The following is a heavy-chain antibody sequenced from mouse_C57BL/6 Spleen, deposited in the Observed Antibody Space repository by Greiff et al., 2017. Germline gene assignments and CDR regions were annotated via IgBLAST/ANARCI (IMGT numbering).Heavy chain of an antibody. CDR2: IDPSDSYT. D-gene: IGHD2-5*01. V-gene: IGHV1-69*01. J-gene: IGHJ4*01. CDR1: GYTFTSYW. CDR3: ARRDYSNYPSYAMDY. Sequence: QVQLQQPGAELVMPGASVKLSCKASGYTFTSYWMHWVKQRPGQGLEWIGEIDPSDSYTNYNQKFKGKSTLTVDKSSSKAYMQLSSLTSEDSAVDYSARRDYSNYPSYAMDYWGQGTSVTVSS.